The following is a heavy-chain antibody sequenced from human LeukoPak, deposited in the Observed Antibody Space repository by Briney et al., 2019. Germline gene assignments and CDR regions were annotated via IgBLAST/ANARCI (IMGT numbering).Heavy chain of an antibody. CDR1: GYTFTSYY. J-gene: IGHJ4*02. V-gene: IGHV1-46*01. Sequence: ASVKVSCKASGYTFTSYYTHWVRQAPGQGLEWMGIINPSGGSTSYAQKFQGRVTMTTDMSTSTVYMELSSLRSEDTAVYYCARDPTNYYYDSSGFGYWGQGTLVTVSS. D-gene: IGHD3-22*01. CDR3: ARDPTNYYYDSSGFGY. CDR2: INPSGGST.